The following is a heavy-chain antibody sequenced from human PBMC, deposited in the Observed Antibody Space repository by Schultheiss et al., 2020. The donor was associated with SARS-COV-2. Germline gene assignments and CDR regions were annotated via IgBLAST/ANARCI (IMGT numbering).Heavy chain of an antibody. CDR3: ARVDY. V-gene: IGHV3-48*01. Sequence: GGSLRLSCAVSGFTFSSYSMNWVRQAPGKGLEWLSYISSSGTSIYYADSVKGRFTTSRDNAKNSLYLQMNSLRAEDTAVYYCARVDYWGQGTLVTVSS. J-gene: IGHJ4*02. CDR2: ISSSGTSI. CDR1: GFTFSSYS.